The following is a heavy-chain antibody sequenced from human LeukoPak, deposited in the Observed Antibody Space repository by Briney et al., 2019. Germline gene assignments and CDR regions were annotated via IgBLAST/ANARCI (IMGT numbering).Heavy chain of an antibody. CDR2: INSDGSST. D-gene: IGHD5-12*01. Sequence: GGSLRLSCAASGFTFSNYWMHWVRQAPGKGLVWVSRINSDGSSTSYADSVKGRFTISRDNAKNSLYLQMNSLRAEDTAVYYCARDGSGYDFDYWGQGTLVTVSS. V-gene: IGHV3-74*01. CDR1: GFTFSNYW. J-gene: IGHJ4*02. CDR3: ARDGSGYDFDY.